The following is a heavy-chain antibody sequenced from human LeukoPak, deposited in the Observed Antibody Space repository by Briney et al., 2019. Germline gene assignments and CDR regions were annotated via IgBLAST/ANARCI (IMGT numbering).Heavy chain of an antibody. CDR2: IWHDGSNK. Sequence: RTGGSLRLSCAASGFTFSSYGMHWVRQAPGKGLEWVAVIWHDGSNKYYADSVKGRFTISRDNSKNTLYLQMNSLRAEDTAVYYCAKDRSGQKGIFDYWGQGTLVTVSS. CDR1: GFTFSSYG. CDR3: AKDRSGQKGIFDY. V-gene: IGHV3-33*06. J-gene: IGHJ4*02. D-gene: IGHD3-10*01.